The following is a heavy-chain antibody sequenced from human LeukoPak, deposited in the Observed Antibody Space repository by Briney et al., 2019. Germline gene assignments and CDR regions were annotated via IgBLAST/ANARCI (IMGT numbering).Heavy chain of an antibody. V-gene: IGHV4-61*02. CDR1: GGSISSGIYY. Sequence: SETLSLTCTVSGGSISSGIYYWSWIRQPAGKGLEWIGRIYSSGSTNYNPSLKSRVTISVDTSKNQFSLKLSSVTAADTAVYYCARGGYCGGDCYFYYWGQGTLVTVSS. CDR3: ARGGYCGGDCYFYY. J-gene: IGHJ4*02. D-gene: IGHD2-21*02. CDR2: IYSSGST.